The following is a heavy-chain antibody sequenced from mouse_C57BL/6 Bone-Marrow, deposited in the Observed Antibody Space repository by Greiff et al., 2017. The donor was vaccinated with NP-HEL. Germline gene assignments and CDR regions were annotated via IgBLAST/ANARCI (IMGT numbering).Heavy chain of an antibody. CDR1: GFNIKDDY. J-gene: IGHJ3*01. D-gene: IGHD3-2*02. CDR2: IDPENGDT. V-gene: IGHV14-4*01. Sequence: DQLQQSGAELVRPGASVKLSCTASGFNIKDDYMHWVKQRPEQGLEWIGWIDPENGDTEYASKFQGKATITADTSSNTAYLQLSSLTSEDTAVSYCTTTAAQAAWFAYWGQGTLVTVSA. CDR3: TTTAAQAAWFAY.